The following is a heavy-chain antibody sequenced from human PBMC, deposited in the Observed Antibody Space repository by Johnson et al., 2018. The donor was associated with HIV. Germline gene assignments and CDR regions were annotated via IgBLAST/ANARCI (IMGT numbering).Heavy chain of an antibody. CDR2: ISGSGGST. CDR1: GFTFSSYA. V-gene: IGHV3-23*04. Sequence: VQLVESGGGLVQPGGSLRLSCAASGFTFSSYAMSWVRQAPGKGLEWVSAISGSGGSTYYADSVKGRFTISRDNSKNTLYLQMNSLRTEDTTVYYCARVRTGDSSGYHDAFDIWGLGTMVTVSS. CDR3: ARVRTGDSSGYHDAFDI. D-gene: IGHD3-22*01. J-gene: IGHJ3*02.